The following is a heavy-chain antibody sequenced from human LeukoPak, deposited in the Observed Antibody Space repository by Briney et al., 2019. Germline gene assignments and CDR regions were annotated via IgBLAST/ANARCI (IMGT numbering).Heavy chain of an antibody. J-gene: IGHJ4*02. Sequence: GRSLRLSCAASGFTFSIYAVHSVRQAPGKGLEWVAVISYDGSNKYYADSVKGRFTISRDNSKNTLYLQMNSLTAEDTAVYYCARVGITGTTWTYFDYWGQGTLVTVSS. V-gene: IGHV3-30*04. D-gene: IGHD1-20*01. CDR1: GFTFSIYA. CDR2: ISYDGSNK. CDR3: ARVGITGTTWTYFDY.